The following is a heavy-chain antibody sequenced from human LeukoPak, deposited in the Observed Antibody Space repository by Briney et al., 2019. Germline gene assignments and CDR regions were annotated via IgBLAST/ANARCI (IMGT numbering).Heavy chain of an antibody. CDR3: AKDTSPYSSSSDFDY. D-gene: IGHD6-6*01. J-gene: IGHJ4*02. Sequence: GRSLRLSCAASGFTFDDYAMHWVRQAPGKGLKWVSGISWNSGSTGYADSVKGRFTISRDNAKNSLYLQMNSLRAEDTALYYCAKDTSPYSSSSDFDYWGQGTLVTVSS. V-gene: IGHV3-9*01. CDR1: GFTFDDYA. CDR2: ISWNSGST.